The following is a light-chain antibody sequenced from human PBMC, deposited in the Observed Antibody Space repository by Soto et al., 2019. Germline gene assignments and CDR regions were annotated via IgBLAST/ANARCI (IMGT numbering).Light chain of an antibody. V-gene: IGKV3D-15*01. CDR1: QSINSK. J-gene: IGKJ1*01. CDR2: DAS. Sequence: ETVMTQSPATLSLSPVERATLSCRASQSINSKLVWYQQKPGQAPRLLSYDASNRATGIPARVSGSGSGTDFTLTISSLEPEDFAVYYCQQHENWPRTFGQGTKVDIK. CDR3: QQHENWPRT.